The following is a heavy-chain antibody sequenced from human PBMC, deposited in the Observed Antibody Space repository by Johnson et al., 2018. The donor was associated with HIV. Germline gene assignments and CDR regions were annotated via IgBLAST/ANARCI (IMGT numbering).Heavy chain of an antibody. Sequence: QVQLVESGGGVVQPGRSLRLSCAASGFTFSSYAMHWVRQAPGKGLEWVAVISYDGSNKYYADSVKGRFTISRDNSKNTLYLQMNSLRAEDTAVYYCARESRGVVVVTQGAFGIWGQGTMVTVSS. D-gene: IGHD2-15*01. CDR1: GFTFSSYA. CDR3: ARESRGVVVVTQGAFGI. V-gene: IGHV3-30*04. CDR2: ISYDGSNK. J-gene: IGHJ3*02.